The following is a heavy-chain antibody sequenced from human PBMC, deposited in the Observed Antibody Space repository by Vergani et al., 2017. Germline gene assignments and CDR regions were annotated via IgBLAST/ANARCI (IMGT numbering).Heavy chain of an antibody. Sequence: QVQLVQSGAEVKKPGSSVKVSCKASGGTFSSYAISWVRQAPGQGLEWMGGIIPIFGTANYAQKFQGRVTITADESTSTAYMELSSLRSEDTAVYYCARDRELHRYYYYYGMDVWGQGTTVTVSS. CDR1: GGTFSSYA. V-gene: IGHV1-69*12. CDR2: IIPIFGTA. D-gene: IGHD1-26*01. CDR3: ARDRELHRYYYYYGMDV. J-gene: IGHJ6*02.